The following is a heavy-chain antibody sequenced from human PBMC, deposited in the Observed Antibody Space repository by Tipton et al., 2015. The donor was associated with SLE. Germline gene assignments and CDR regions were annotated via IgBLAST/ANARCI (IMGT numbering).Heavy chain of an antibody. CDR2: IFHSGST. D-gene: IGHD5-18*01. J-gene: IGHJ5*02. CDR1: GAPFTHYY. Sequence: LRLSCTVSGAPFTHYYWSWIRQTPGKGLEWIAYIFHSGSTNYNPSLKSRVTISVDTSKNQFSLRLRSVTAADTAVYYCARGGIQLWNWFDPWGQGTLVTVSS. CDR3: ARGGIQLWNWFDP. V-gene: IGHV4-59*08.